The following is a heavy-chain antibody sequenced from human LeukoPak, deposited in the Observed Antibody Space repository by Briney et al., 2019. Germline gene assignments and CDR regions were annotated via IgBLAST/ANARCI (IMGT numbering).Heavy chain of an antibody. Sequence: SETLSLTCGVYGVASSGNYWSWIRQSPGRGLEWIGEINHSGSTYYNPSLKSRVTISVDTSKNQFSLKLSSVTAADTAVYYCARACYCSGGSCSLLYYWGQGTLVTVSS. J-gene: IGHJ4*02. CDR3: ARACYCSGGSCSLLYY. V-gene: IGHV4-34*01. D-gene: IGHD2-15*01. CDR2: INHSGST. CDR1: GVASSGNY.